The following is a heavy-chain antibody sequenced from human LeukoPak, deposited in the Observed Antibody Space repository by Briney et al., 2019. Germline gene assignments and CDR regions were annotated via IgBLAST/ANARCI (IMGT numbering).Heavy chain of an antibody. Sequence: ASVKVSCKASGYTFTSYDINWVRQATGQGLEWMGWMNPNSGNTGYAQKFQGRVTMTRNTSISTAYMELSSLRSEDTAVYYCARGGDLYDILTGYYNVRTTNWFDPWGQGTLVTVSS. D-gene: IGHD3-9*01. CDR1: GYTFTSYD. CDR2: MNPNSGNT. CDR3: ARGGDLYDILTGYYNVRTTNWFDP. V-gene: IGHV1-8*01. J-gene: IGHJ5*02.